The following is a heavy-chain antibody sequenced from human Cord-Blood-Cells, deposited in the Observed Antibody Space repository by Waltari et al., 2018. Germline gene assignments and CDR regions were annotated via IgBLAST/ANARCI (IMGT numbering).Heavy chain of an antibody. CDR2: SNPNRGGT. CDR3: ARGLYYDILTGSADAFDI. CDR1: GYTFTGYY. V-gene: IGHV1-2*02. J-gene: IGHJ3*02. D-gene: IGHD3-9*01. Sequence: QVQLVQSGAEVKKPGASVKVSCKASGYTFTGYYMHWVRQAPGQGLEWMGWSNPNRGGTTYEQKCQGRVTMTRDTSISTASMELSRLRSDDTAVYYCARGLYYDILTGSADAFDIWGQGTMVTVSS.